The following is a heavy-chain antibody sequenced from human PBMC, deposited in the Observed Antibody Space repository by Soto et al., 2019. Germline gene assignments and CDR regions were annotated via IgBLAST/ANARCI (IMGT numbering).Heavy chain of an antibody. J-gene: IGHJ2*01. CDR3: ARELVGTCWYFDL. D-gene: IGHD7-27*01. Sequence: EGQLVESGGGLVQPGGSLRLSCGASGFSFSSYSISWVRQAPGKGLEWVANINHAGSEKYYVGSVKGRFTMYRDNAKNSAYLQMNSPRVDETAVYYCARELVGTCWYFDLRGRGTLVTVSS. CDR2: INHAGSEK. CDR1: GFSFSSYS. V-gene: IGHV3-7*01.